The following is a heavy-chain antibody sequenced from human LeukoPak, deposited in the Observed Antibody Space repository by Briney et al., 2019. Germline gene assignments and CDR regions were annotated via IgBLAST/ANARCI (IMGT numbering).Heavy chain of an antibody. CDR2: MSYDGSNK. CDR3: ASGYSYGGPY. Sequence: PGGSLRLSCAASGFTFSSYAMHWVRQAPGKGLEWVAVMSYDGSNKYYADSVKGRFTISRDNSKNTLYLQMNSLRAEDTAVYYCASGYSYGGPYWGQGTLVTVSS. D-gene: IGHD5-18*01. CDR1: GFTFSSYA. J-gene: IGHJ4*02. V-gene: IGHV3-30-3*01.